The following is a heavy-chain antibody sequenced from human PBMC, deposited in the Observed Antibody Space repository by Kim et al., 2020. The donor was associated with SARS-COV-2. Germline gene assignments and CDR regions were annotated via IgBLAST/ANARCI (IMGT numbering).Heavy chain of an antibody. J-gene: IGHJ4*02. D-gene: IGHD3-10*01. CDR1: GFTFSSYS. Sequence: GGSLRLSCAASGFTFSSYSMNWVRQAPGKGLEWVSYISSSSSTIYYADSVKGRFTISRDNAKNSLYLQMNSLRDEDTAVYYCARVPVGFGEFTFDYWGQGTLVTVSS. CDR2: ISSSSSTI. V-gene: IGHV3-48*02. CDR3: ARVPVGFGEFTFDY.